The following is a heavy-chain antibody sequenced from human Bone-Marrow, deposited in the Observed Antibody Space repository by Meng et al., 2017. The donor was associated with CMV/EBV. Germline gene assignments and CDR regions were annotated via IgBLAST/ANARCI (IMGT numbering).Heavy chain of an antibody. Sequence: GGSLRLSCVASGFTFRSYGMHWVRQAPGKGLEWVAFIRYEGINKYYADSVTGRFTISRDNSQNTLFLQMDSLRPEDTAVYYCAKVYSNYEDFYYGMDVWGQGTTVTVSS. CDR2: IRYEGINK. CDR1: GFTFRSYG. D-gene: IGHD4-11*01. J-gene: IGHJ6*02. V-gene: IGHV3-30*02. CDR3: AKVYSNYEDFYYGMDV.